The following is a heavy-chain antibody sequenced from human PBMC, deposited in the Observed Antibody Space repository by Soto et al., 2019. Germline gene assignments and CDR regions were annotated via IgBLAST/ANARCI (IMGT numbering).Heavy chain of an antibody. CDR2: IYYSGST. V-gene: IGHV4-59*08. CDR1: GGSISSYY. CDR3: ARHFDYGFGFYYFDY. D-gene: IGHD4-17*01. J-gene: IGHJ4*02. Sequence: SETLSLTCTVSGGSISSYYWIWIRQPPGKGLEWIGYIYYSGSTNYNPSLKSRVTISVDTSKNQFSLKLSSVTAADTAVYYCARHFDYGFGFYYFDYWGQGTLVTVSS.